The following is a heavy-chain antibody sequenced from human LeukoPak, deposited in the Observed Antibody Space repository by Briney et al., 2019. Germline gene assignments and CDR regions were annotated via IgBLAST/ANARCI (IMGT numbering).Heavy chain of an antibody. D-gene: IGHD3-22*01. CDR1: GFTFSSYA. Sequence: GGSLRLSCAASGFTFSSYAMSWVRQAPGKGLEWVSAISGSGGSTYYADSVKGRFTISRDNSKNTLYLQMNSLRAEDTAVYYCAKNNKLYYYDNSGYYPRAPYFDYWGQGTLVTVSS. J-gene: IGHJ4*02. V-gene: IGHV3-23*01. CDR2: ISGSGGST. CDR3: AKNNKLYYYDNSGYYPRAPYFDY.